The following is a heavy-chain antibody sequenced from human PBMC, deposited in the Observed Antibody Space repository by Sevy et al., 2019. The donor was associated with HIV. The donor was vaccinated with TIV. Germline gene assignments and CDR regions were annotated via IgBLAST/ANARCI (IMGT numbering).Heavy chain of an antibody. CDR3: AKTINSGGGVVPAANYYYYGLDI. V-gene: IGHV3-23*01. Sequence: GGSLRLSCAASGFTFSGYAMNWVRQAPGKGLEWVSAINGKGRSTHYADSVEGRFTISRDNSKNTLYLQMNSLRAADTAVYYCAKTINSGGGVVPAANYYYYGLDIWGQGPTVTVSS. J-gene: IGHJ6*02. CDR2: INGKGRST. CDR1: GFTFSGYA. D-gene: IGHD2-2*01.